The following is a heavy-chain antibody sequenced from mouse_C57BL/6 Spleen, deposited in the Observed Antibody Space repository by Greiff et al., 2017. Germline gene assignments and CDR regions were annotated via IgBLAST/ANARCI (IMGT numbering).Heavy chain of an antibody. J-gene: IGHJ4*01. V-gene: IGHV1-15*01. CDR1: GYTFTDYE. Sequence: VQLQQSGAELVRPGASVTLSCKASGYTFTDYEMHWVKQTPVHGLEWIGAIDPETGGTAYNQKFKGKAILTADKSSSTAYMELRSLTSEDSAVYYGTREGDYLYAMDYWGQGTSVTVSS. D-gene: IGHD2-4*01. CDR2: IDPETGGT. CDR3: TREGDYLYAMDY.